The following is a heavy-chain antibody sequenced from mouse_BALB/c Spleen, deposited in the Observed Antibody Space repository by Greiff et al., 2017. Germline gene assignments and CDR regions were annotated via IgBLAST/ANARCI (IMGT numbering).Heavy chain of an antibody. J-gene: IGHJ1*01. Sequence: EVQLVESGAGLVQPGGSLKLSCAASGFTFSSYGMSWVRQTPDKRLELVGTINSNGGSTYYPDSLKGRSTISIDTAKNTLYLQMSSLKSEDTAMYDCARDGGYYPYWWFDVWGAGTTVTVSS. CDR3: ARDGGYYPYWWFDV. V-gene: IGHV5-6-3*01. D-gene: IGHD2-3*01. CDR1: GFTFSSYG. CDR2: INSNGGST.